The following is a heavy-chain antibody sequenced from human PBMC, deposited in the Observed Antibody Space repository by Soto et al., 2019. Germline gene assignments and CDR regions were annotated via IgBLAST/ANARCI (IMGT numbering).Heavy chain of an antibody. Sequence: PSETLSLTCTVSGGSISSSSYYWGWIRQPPGKGLEWIGSIYYSGSTYYNPSLKSRVTISVDTSKNQFSLKLSSVTAADTAVYYCTGYGHYYYYGMDVWGQGTTVNVSS. CDR1: GGSISSSSYY. CDR2: IYYSGST. J-gene: IGHJ6*02. CDR3: TGYGHYYYYGMDV. D-gene: IGHD3-16*01. V-gene: IGHV4-39*01.